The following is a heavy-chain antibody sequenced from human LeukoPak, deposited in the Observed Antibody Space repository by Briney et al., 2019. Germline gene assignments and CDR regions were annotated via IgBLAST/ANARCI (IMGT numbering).Heavy chain of an antibody. V-gene: IGHV3-33*03. Sequence: GGSLRLSCAASKFTFRHVGMHWVRQAPGKGLEWVAVIWHDGSSQYYADSVKGRFTVSRDNSQKMLYLQMNSLRPEDTAVYYCAKDAQRGFDYSNSLEKWGQGTLVTVSA. CDR3: AKDAQRGFDYSNSLEK. D-gene: IGHD4-11*01. J-gene: IGHJ4*02. CDR1: KFTFRHVG. CDR2: IWHDGSSQ.